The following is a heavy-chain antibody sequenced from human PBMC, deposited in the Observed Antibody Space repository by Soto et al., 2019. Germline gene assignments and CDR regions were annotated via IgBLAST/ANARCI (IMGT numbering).Heavy chain of an antibody. CDR2: FDPEDGET. D-gene: IGHD3-22*01. J-gene: IGHJ4*02. CDR1: GYTLTELS. Sequence: GASVKVSCKVSGYTLTELSMHWVRQAPGKGLEWMGGFDPEDGETIYAQKFQGRVTMTEDTSTDTAYMELSSLRSEDTAVYYCATDLTLSSGYYSGRVGWGQGTLVTVSS. CDR3: ATDLTLSSGYYSGRVG. V-gene: IGHV1-24*01.